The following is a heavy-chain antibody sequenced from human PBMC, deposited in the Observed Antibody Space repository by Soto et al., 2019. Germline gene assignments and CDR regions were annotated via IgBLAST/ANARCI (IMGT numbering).Heavy chain of an antibody. CDR3: ARQHYYDSSGYYTWN. D-gene: IGHD3-22*01. V-gene: IGHV4-34*01. CDR1: GGSFSGYY. CDR2: INHSGST. Sequence: SDTLSLTCAVYGGSFSGYYWTWIRQPPGTGLEWIGEINHSGSTNYNPSLKSRVTISADTSNNQFSLRLNSVTAADTAVYYCARQHYYDSSGYYTWNWGQGTLVT. J-gene: IGHJ4*02.